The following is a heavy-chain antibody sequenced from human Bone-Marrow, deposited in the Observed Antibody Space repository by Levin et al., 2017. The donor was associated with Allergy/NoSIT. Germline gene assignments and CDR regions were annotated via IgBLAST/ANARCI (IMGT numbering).Heavy chain of an antibody. CDR1: GGSITSGSYY. Sequence: SEILSLTCSVSGGSITSGSYYWSWIRQPAGKGLEWIGRIYNSGTTNYNPSLKSRVTISIDTSKNQFSLKLRSVTAADTAVYYCARDRSGISWYYYMDVWGKGTTVTVSS. D-gene: IGHD3-10*01. CDR2: IYNSGTT. J-gene: IGHJ6*03. V-gene: IGHV4-61*02. CDR3: ARDRSGISWYYYMDV.